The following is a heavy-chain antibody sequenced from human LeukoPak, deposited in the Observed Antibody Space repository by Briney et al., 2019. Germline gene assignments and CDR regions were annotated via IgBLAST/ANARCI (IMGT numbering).Heavy chain of an antibody. CDR3: AIYDYVWGSYRPVDY. V-gene: IGHV1-18*01. CDR1: RYTFTSYG. D-gene: IGHD3-16*02. CDR2: ISAYNGNT. J-gene: IGHJ4*02. Sequence: ASVKVSCKGSRYTFTSYGISCVRQAPGQGLEWMGWISAYNGNTNYAQKLQGRVTMTTDTSTSTAYMELRSLRSDDTAVYYCAIYDYVWGSYRPVDYWGQGTLVTVSS.